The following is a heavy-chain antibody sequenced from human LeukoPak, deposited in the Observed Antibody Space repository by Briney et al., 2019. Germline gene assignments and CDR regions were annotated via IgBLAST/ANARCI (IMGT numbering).Heavy chain of an antibody. V-gene: IGHV1-18*01. CDR1: GYTFTSYG. J-gene: IGHJ4*02. CDR2: ISSYYGNT. CDR3: ARDVTYYYDSSGYYYLDY. Sequence: GASVKVSCKSSGYTFTSYGISWVRQAPGQGLEWVGWISSYYGNTNYAQKLRGRVTMRTDTSTSTDYMERRSLRYDDTAEYYCARDVTYYYDSSGYYYLDYWGQGTLVTVSS. D-gene: IGHD3-22*01.